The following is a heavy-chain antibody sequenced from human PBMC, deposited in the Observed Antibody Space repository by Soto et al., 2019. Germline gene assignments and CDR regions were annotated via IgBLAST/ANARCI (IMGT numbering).Heavy chain of an antibody. CDR3: ARDAVAGIPPSNWFDP. D-gene: IGHD6-19*01. V-gene: IGHV1-69*08. J-gene: IGHJ5*02. CDR2: IIPILGIA. CDR1: GGTFSSYT. Sequence: QVQLVQSGAEVKKPGSSVKVSCKASGGTFSSYTISWVRQAPGQGLEWMGRIIPILGIANYAQKFQGRGTITADKSTSTAYMELSSLRSEDTAVYYCARDAVAGIPPSNWFDPWGQGTLVTVSS.